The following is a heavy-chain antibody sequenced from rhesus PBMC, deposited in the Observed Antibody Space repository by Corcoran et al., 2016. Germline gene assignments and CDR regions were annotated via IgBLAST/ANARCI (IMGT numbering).Heavy chain of an antibody. Sequence: EVQLVESGGGLAKPGGSLRLSCAASGFTFSDYHMDWVHQAPGKGLEWVSLLSNGGNSTWYAEAVKGRFTISRENAKNTLYLQMNRLRTEDTAVYYCARDRAGGFDYWGQGVLVTVSS. CDR3: ARDRAGGFDY. CDR1: GFTFSDYH. J-gene: IGHJ4*01. CDR2: LSNGGNST. D-gene: IGHD1-1*01. V-gene: IGHV3-178*01.